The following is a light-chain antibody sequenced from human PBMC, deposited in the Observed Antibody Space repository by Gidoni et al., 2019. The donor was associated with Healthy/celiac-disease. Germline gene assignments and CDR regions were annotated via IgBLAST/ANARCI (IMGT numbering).Light chain of an antibody. Sequence: QSALTQPASVSGSPGQSITIPCTGTSSDVGGYNYVSLYQQQPGKAPKLMIYDVSNRPSGVSNRFSGSKSGNTASLTISGLQAEDEADYYCSSYTSSSVVFGGGTKLTVL. CDR2: DVS. CDR1: SSDVGGYNY. V-gene: IGLV2-14*01. J-gene: IGLJ2*01. CDR3: SSYTSSSVV.